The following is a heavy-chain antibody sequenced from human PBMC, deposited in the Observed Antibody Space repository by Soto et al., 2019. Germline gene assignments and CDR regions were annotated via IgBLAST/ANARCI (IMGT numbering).Heavy chain of an antibody. Sequence: PSETLSLTCAVSGYSISSGYYWGWIRQPPGKGLEWIGSICHSGSTYYNPSLKSRVTISVDTSKNQFSLKLSSVTAAGTAVYYCARDLGIAARSYYGMDVWGQGTTVTVSS. D-gene: IGHD6-6*01. J-gene: IGHJ6*02. V-gene: IGHV4-38-2*02. CDR1: GYSISSGYY. CDR2: ICHSGST. CDR3: ARDLGIAARSYYGMDV.